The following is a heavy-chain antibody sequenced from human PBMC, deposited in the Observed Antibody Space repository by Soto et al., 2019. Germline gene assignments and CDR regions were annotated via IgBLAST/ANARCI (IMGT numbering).Heavy chain of an antibody. D-gene: IGHD3-10*01. V-gene: IGHV1-46*01. J-gene: IGHJ4*02. CDR1: GYTFTSYY. CDR3: AGAMVPTYYFGY. Sequence: ASVKVSCKASGYTFTSYYMQWVRQAPGQGLEWMGIINPSGGSTSYAQKFQGRVTMTRDTSTSTVYMELSSLRSEDTAVYYCAGAMVPTYYFGYWGQGTLVTVSS. CDR2: INPSGGST.